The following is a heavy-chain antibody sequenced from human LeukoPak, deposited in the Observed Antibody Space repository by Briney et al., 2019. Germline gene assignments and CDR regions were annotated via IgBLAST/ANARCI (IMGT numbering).Heavy chain of an antibody. J-gene: IGHJ4*02. CDR1: GFPFNAYW. CDR2: IKQDGSEK. CDR3: ARDGRSGWNDHDY. D-gene: IGHD6-19*01. Sequence: PGGSLRLSCAASGFPFNAYWMTWVRQAPGKGLEWVANIKQDGSEKNYVDFVKGRFTISRDNAKNSLYLQMNSLRAEDTAVYYCARDGRSGWNDHDYWGQGTLVIVSS. V-gene: IGHV3-7*03.